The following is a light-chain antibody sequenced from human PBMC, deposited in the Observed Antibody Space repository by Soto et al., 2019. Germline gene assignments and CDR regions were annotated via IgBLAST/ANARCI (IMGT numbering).Light chain of an antibody. Sequence: DIQMTQSPSSLSSSVGDSVTIACRASQGISTYLAWYQQKPGKVPKLLIYAASTLLSGVPSRFSGSGSGTAFTLTVSTLQPEDFAIYYCQQADSFPWTFGQGTKVDIK. V-gene: IGKV1-27*01. J-gene: IGKJ1*01. CDR1: QGISTY. CDR3: QQADSFPWT. CDR2: AAS.